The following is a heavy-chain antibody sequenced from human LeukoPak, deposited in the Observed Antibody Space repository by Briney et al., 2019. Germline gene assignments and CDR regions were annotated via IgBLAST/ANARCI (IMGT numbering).Heavy chain of an antibody. CDR2: IYHSGST. Sequence: SETLSLTCTVSGGSISSGGYYWSWLRQPPGKGLEWIGYIYHSGSTYYNPSLKSRVTISVDTSKNQFSLKLSSVTAADTAVYYCARRGTFGGVVDYWGQGTLVTVSS. J-gene: IGHJ4*02. V-gene: IGHV4-30-2*01. CDR1: GGSISSGGYY. CDR3: ARRGTFGGVVDY. D-gene: IGHD3-16*01.